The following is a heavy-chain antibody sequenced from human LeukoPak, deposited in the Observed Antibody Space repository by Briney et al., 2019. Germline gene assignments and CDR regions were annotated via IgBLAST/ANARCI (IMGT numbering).Heavy chain of an antibody. CDR2: IKQDGSKK. D-gene: IGHD3-22*01. CDR3: ARDSSGYYYPDAFDI. CDR1: GFTFSAYA. V-gene: IGHV3-7*04. Sequence: GGSLRLSCEASGFTFSAYAMTWVRQAPGKGLEWVANIKQDGSKKYYVDSVKGRFTISRDNAKNSLYLQMNSLRAEDTAVYYCARDSSGYYYPDAFDIWGQGTMVTVSS. J-gene: IGHJ3*02.